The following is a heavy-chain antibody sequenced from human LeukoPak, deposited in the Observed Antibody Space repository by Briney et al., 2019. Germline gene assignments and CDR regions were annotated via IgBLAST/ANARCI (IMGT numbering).Heavy chain of an antibody. V-gene: IGHV4-61*02. J-gene: IGHJ6*02. Sequence: SQTLSLTCTVSGGSISSGSYYWSWIRQPAGRGLEWIGRFYTSGSTNYNPSLKSRVTISVDTSKNQFSLKLSSVTAADTAVYYCARVSAAAGYVMDVRGQGTTVTVSS. CDR1: GGSISSGSYY. CDR2: FYTSGST. CDR3: ARVSAAAGYVMDV. D-gene: IGHD6-13*01.